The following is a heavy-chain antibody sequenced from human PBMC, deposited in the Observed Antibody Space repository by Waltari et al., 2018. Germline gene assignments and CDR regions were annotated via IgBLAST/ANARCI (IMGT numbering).Heavy chain of an antibody. CDR1: GFTSSSYW. D-gene: IGHD2-21*01. CDR2: INSDGSST. CDR3: ARSGGDYYYYYYYMDV. V-gene: IGHV3-74*01. Sequence: EVQLVESGGGLVPPGGSLRLSCAASGFTSSSYWLHWLRQAPGKGLVWVSRINSDGSSTSYADSVKGRFTISRDNAKNTLYLQMNSLRAEDTAVYYCARSGGDYYYYYYYMDVWGKGTTVTVSS. J-gene: IGHJ6*03.